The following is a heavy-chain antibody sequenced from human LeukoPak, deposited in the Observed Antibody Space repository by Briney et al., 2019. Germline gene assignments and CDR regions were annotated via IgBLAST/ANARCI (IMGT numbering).Heavy chain of an antibody. CDR1: GGSISSYY. D-gene: IGHD2-2*01. J-gene: IGHJ6*02. CDR3: AREDCSSTSCYNYYYYYGMDV. Sequence: SETLSLTCTVSGGSISSYYWSWIRQPAGKGLEWIGRIYTSGSTNYNPSLKSRVTMSVDTSKNQFSLKLSSVTAADTAVYYCAREDCSSTSCYNYYYYYGMDVRGQGTTVTVSS. V-gene: IGHV4-4*07. CDR2: IYTSGST.